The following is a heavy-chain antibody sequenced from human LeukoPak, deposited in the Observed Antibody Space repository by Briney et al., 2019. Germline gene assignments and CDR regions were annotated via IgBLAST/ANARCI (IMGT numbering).Heavy chain of an antibody. CDR3: AKGSGSYPAFDY. CDR2: ISYDGSNK. D-gene: IGHD3-10*01. CDR1: GFTFSSNA. Sequence: GGSLRLSCVASGFTFSSNAMHWVRQAPGKGLEWVALISYDGSNKYYADSVKGRFTISRDNSKNTLYLQMNSLRAEDTAVYYCAKGSGSYPAFDYWGQGTLVTVSS. V-gene: IGHV3-30*04. J-gene: IGHJ4*02.